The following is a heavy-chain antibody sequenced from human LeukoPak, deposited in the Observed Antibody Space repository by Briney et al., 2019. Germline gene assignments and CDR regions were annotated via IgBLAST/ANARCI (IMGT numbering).Heavy chain of an antibody. CDR2: ISGSGGGT. D-gene: IGHD6-13*01. Sequence: PGGSLRLSCAASGFTFSSYAMSWVRQAPGKGLEWVSAISGSGGGTYYADSVKGRFTISRDNSKNTLYLQMNSLRAEDTAVYYCALQWQQLVHEYFQHWGQGTLVTVSS. J-gene: IGHJ1*01. V-gene: IGHV3-23*01. CDR1: GFTFSSYA. CDR3: ALQWQQLVHEYFQH.